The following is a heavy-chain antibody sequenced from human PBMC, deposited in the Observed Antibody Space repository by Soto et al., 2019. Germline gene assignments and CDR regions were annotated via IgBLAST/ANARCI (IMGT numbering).Heavy chain of an antibody. CDR3: ARAEAYYYYYRDV. CDR2: IWYDGSNK. CDR1: GFTFSSYG. Sequence: QVQLVESGGGVVQPGRSLRLSCAASGFTFSSYGMHWVRQAPGKGLEWVAVIWYDGSNKYYADSVKGRFTISRDNSKNTLYLPMNSLRDEDTAVYYCARAEAYYYYYRDVWGKGTTVTFSS. J-gene: IGHJ6*03. V-gene: IGHV3-33*01.